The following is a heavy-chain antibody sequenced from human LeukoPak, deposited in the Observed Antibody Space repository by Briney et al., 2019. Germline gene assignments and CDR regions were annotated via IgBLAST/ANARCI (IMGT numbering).Heavy chain of an antibody. CDR3: ARVICSGGSCRFDY. J-gene: IGHJ4*02. V-gene: IGHV4-4*07. CDR1: GGSISSYY. Sequence: SETLSLTCTVSGGSISSYYWNWIRQPAGKGLEWIGRIHTSGSTNYNPSLKSRVTMSVDTSKKKFSLKLSSVTAADTAVYYCARVICSGGSCRFDYWGQGTLVTVSS. D-gene: IGHD2-15*01. CDR2: IHTSGST.